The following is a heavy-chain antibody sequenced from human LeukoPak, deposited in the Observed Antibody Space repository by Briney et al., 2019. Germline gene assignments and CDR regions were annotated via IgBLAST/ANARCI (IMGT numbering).Heavy chain of an antibody. V-gene: IGHV4-30-2*01. CDR2: IYHSGST. J-gene: IGHJ4*02. D-gene: IGHD6-13*01. CDR3: ARGARGQQEY. Sequence: SQTLSLTCAVSGGSISSGGYSWSWIRQPPGKGLEWIGYIYHSGSTYYNPSLKSRVTISVDRSKNQFSLKLSSVTAADTAVYYCARGARGQQEYWGQGALVTVSS. CDR1: GGSISSGGYS.